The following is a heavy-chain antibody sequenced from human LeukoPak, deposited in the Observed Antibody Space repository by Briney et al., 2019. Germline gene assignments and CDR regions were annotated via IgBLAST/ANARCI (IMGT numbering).Heavy chain of an antibody. CDR2: VYHSGST. CDR3: ARNRAARGSFNWFAP. J-gene: IGHJ5*02. Sequence: SETLSLTCTVSGASISSGSYYWSWIRQPPGKGLEWIGFVYHSGSTSYNPSLKSRVTISIATSRDQFSLKLKSVTAADTAVYYCARNRAARGSFNWFAPWGQGTLVTVSS. V-gene: IGHV4-61*01. D-gene: IGHD2-15*01. CDR1: GASISSGSYY.